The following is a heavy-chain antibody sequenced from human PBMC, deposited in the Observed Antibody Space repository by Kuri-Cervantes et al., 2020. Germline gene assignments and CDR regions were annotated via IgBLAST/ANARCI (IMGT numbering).Heavy chain of an antibody. CDR1: GFTFSSYA. CDR3: ARGIYDGANLFFDF. J-gene: IGHJ4*02. CDR2: ISYDGSNK. Sequence: GESLKISFAASGFTFSSYAMHWVRQAPGKGLEWVAVISYDGSNKYYADSVKGRFTISRDNSKNTLYLQMNSLRAEDTAVYYCARGIYDGANLFFDFWGQGTLVTVSS. D-gene: IGHD3-16*01. V-gene: IGHV3-30*01.